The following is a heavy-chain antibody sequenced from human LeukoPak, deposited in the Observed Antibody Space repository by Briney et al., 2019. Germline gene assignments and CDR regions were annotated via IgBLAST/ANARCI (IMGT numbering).Heavy chain of an antibody. CDR3: ARGNCSGGSCFQAFDY. Sequence: PGRSLRLSCAASGFTFSSYGMHWVRQAPGKGLEWVAVIWYDGSNKYYADSVKGRFTISRDNSKNTLYLQMNSLRAEDTAVYYCARGNCSGGSCFQAFDYWGQGTLVTVSS. CDR1: GFTFSSYG. J-gene: IGHJ4*02. CDR2: IWYDGSNK. D-gene: IGHD2-15*01. V-gene: IGHV3-33*01.